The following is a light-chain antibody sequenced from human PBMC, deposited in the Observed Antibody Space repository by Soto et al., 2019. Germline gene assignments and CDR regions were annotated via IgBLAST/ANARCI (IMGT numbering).Light chain of an antibody. CDR1: QSVSSTY. V-gene: IGKV3-20*01. Sequence: EIVLTQSPGTLSLSPGERATLSCRASQSVSSTYLAWYQHKPGQAPRLLIYGASSRATGIPDRFSVSGSGTDFTLTISRLEPEDFAVYYGQHVGSSPLTFGQGTKVEIK. J-gene: IGKJ1*01. CDR2: GAS. CDR3: QHVGSSPLT.